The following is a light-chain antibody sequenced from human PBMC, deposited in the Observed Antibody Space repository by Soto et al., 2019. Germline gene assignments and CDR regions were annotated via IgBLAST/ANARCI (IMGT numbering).Light chain of an antibody. CDR3: ATWDDSLSAWV. CDR1: SSDVGGYNY. J-gene: IGLJ3*02. V-gene: IGLV2-14*01. Sequence: QSALTQPASVSGSPGQSITISCTGTSSDVGGYNYVSWYQQHPGKAPKLMIYEVSNRPSGVSNRFSGSKSGNTASLTISGLQAEDEADYYCATWDDSLSAWVFGGGTKLTVL. CDR2: EVS.